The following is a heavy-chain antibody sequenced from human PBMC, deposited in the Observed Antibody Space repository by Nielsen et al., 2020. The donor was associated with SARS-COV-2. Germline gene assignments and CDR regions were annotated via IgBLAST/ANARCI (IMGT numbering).Heavy chain of an antibody. CDR2: ISYDGSNK. CDR1: GFTFSSYG. Sequence: GESLKISCAASGFTFSSYGMHWVRQAPGKGLEWVAVISYDGSNKYYAGSVKGRFTISRDNSKNTLYLQMNSLRAEDTAVYYCAKRGSSSGTGHYYYYGMDVWGQGTTVTVSS. CDR3: AKRGSSSGTGHYYYYGMDV. J-gene: IGHJ6*02. D-gene: IGHD6-19*01. V-gene: IGHV3-30*18.